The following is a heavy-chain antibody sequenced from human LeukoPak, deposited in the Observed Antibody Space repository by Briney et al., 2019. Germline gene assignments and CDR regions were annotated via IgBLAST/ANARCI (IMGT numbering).Heavy chain of an antibody. V-gene: IGHV4-34*01. J-gene: IGHJ4*02. CDR3: ARGPYGGNSEVDY. CDR2: INHSGST. D-gene: IGHD2-21*02. CDR1: GGSFSGYY. Sequence: SETLSLTCAVYGGSFSGYYWSWTRQPPGKGLEWIGEINHSGSTNYNPSLKSRVTISVDTSKNQFSLKLSSVTAADTAVYYCARGPYGGNSEVDYWGQGTLVTVSS.